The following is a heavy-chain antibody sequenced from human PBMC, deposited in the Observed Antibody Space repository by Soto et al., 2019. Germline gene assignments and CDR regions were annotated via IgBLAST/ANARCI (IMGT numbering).Heavy chain of an antibody. CDR1: GFTFSSYG. Sequence: QPGGSLRFSCAASGFTFSSYGMHWVRQAPGKGLEWVAVIWYDGSNKYYADSVKGRFTISRDNSKNTLYLQMNSLRAEDTAVYYCARDEFGVNSPFDYWGQGTLVTVSS. D-gene: IGHD3-16*01. V-gene: IGHV3-33*01. J-gene: IGHJ4*02. CDR3: ARDEFGVNSPFDY. CDR2: IWYDGSNK.